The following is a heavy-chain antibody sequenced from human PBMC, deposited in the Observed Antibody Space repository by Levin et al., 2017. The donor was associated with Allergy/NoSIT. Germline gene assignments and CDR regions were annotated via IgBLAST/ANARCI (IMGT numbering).Heavy chain of an antibody. CDR3: ARVAVGWLGPNGYFDL. CDR1: GFTFSSYD. V-gene: IGHV3-13*01. Sequence: GESLKISCAASGFTFSSYDMHWVRQATGKGLEWVSAIGTAGDTYYPGSVKGRFTISRENAKNSLYLQMNSLRAGDTAVYYCARVAVGWLGPNGYFDLWGRGTLVTVSS. J-gene: IGHJ2*01. CDR2: IGTAGDT. D-gene: IGHD6-19*01.